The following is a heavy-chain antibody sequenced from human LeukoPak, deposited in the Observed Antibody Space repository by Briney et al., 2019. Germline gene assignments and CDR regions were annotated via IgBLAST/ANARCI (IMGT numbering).Heavy chain of an antibody. Sequence: SETLSLTCTVSGGSISSYYWSWIRQPLGKGLEWIGYIYYSGSTNYNPSLKSRVTIPVDTSKNQFSLKLSSVTAADTAVYYCARVSPYYDFWSGYFGWFDPWGQGTLVTVSS. CDR2: IYYSGST. J-gene: IGHJ5*02. V-gene: IGHV4-59*01. D-gene: IGHD3-3*01. CDR1: GGSISSYY. CDR3: ARVSPYYDFWSGYFGWFDP.